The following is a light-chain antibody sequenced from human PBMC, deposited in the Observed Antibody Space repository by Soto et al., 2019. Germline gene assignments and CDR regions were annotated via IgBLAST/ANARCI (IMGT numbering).Light chain of an antibody. CDR2: GAS. J-gene: IGKJ5*01. CDR3: QQSYSPPPIT. CDR1: QTISNY. Sequence: DIQMTQSPSSLSASVGDRVTITCRASQTISNYINWYQQKPGNAPNLLIYGASSLQRGVPSRFSGSGSGTDFTLTIGSLQPEDFATYYCQQSYSPPPITFGQGTRLEIK. V-gene: IGKV1-39*01.